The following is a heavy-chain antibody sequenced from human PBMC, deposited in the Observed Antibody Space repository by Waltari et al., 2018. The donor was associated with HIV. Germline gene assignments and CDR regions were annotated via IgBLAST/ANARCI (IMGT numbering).Heavy chain of an antibody. CDR1: GGSVSSGSYY. Sequence: QVQLQESGPGLVKPSETLSLTCTVSGGSVSSGSYYWSWIRQPPGKGLEWIGYIYYSGSTNSNPALKSRVTISVDTSQNQFSLKRSSVTAADTAVYYCARGPRSGYTYGWGQGTLVTVSS. J-gene: IGHJ4*02. CDR3: ARGPRSGYTYG. V-gene: IGHV4-61*01. D-gene: IGHD5-18*01. CDR2: IYYSGST.